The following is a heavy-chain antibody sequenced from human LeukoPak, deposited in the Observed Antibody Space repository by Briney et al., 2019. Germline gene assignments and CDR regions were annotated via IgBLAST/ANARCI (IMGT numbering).Heavy chain of an antibody. Sequence: SETLSLTCTVSAGSISSSSHHWGWIRQSPGKGLEWIGSIYYGRTTYYNPSLNSRVTISVVTSKNQFSRQLNSVTAADTAVYYCVRHDGRGGATMGALDSWGQGSLVTVSS. CDR2: IYYGRTT. V-gene: IGHV4-39*01. CDR1: AGSISSSSHH. D-gene: IGHD5-12*01. J-gene: IGHJ4*02. CDR3: VRHDGRGGATMGALDS.